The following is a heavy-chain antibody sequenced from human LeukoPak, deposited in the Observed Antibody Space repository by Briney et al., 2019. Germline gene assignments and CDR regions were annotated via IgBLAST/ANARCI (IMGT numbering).Heavy chain of an antibody. CDR3: AAPDILTGLKSFDY. J-gene: IGHJ4*02. Sequence: SETLSLTCTVSGGSISTSSYYWGWIRQPPGKGLEWIGSIYYSGSTYYNPSLKSRVTISVDTSKNQFSLKLNSVTAADTAVYYCAAPDILTGLKSFDYWGQGTLVTVSS. D-gene: IGHD3-9*01. V-gene: IGHV4-39*01. CDR2: IYYSGST. CDR1: GGSISTSSYY.